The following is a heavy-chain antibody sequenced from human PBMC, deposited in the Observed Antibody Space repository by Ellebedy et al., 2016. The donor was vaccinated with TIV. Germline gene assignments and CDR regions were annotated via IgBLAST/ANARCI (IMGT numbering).Heavy chain of an antibody. CDR2: ISNSGDTT. CDR1: GFTFSTFA. D-gene: IGHD6-19*01. V-gene: IGHV3-23*01. CDR3: AKGGGWLYYFDY. Sequence: PGGSLRFSCAASGFTFSTFAMHWVRQAPGKGLEWVSAISNSGDTTYNADSVKARFTISRDNSKNTLYLQVNSLRAEDTAVYYCAKGGGWLYYFDYWGHGTLGTVSS. J-gene: IGHJ4*01.